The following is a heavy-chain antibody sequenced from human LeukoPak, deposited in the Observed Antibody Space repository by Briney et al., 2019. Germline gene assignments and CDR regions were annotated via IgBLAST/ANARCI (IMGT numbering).Heavy chain of an antibody. J-gene: IGHJ3*02. V-gene: IGHV4-34*01. D-gene: IGHD2-21*02. CDR1: GGSFSGYY. CDR3: ASAVVVVTANDALDI. CDR2: INHSGST. Sequence: SETLSLTCAVYGGSFSGYYWSWIRQPPGKGLEWIGEINHSGSTNYNPSLKSRVTISVDTSKNQFSLKLSSVTAADTAVYYCASAVVVVTANDALDIWGQGTMVTVSS.